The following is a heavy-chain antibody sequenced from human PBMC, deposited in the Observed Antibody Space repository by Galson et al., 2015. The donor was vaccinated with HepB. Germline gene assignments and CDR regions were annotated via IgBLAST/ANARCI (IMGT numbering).Heavy chain of an antibody. CDR1: EFTFSSYW. Sequence: SLRLSCAASEFTFSSYWMTWVRQAPGKGLEWVANIKEDGSEKYYVDSVKGRFTISRDNAKNSLYLQMNSLRAEDTAVYYCVRDRGLYSSGWYSWGQGTLVTVSS. J-gene: IGHJ4*02. V-gene: IGHV3-7*03. D-gene: IGHD6-19*01. CDR3: VRDRGLYSSGWYS. CDR2: IKEDGSEK.